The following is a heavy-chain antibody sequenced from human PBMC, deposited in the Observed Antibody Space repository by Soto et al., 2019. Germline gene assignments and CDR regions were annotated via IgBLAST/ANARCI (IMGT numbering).Heavy chain of an antibody. CDR3: AILNVVYCSSTSCYTYYFDY. V-gene: IGHV5-51*01. CDR2: IYPGDSDT. CDR1: GYSFTSYW. J-gene: IGHJ4*02. D-gene: IGHD2-2*01. Sequence: GESLKISCKGSGYSFTSYWIGWVRQMPGKGLEWMGIIYPGDSDTRYSPSFQGQVTISADKSISTAYLQWSSLKASDTAMYYCAILNVVYCSSTSCYTYYFDYWGQGTLVTVSS.